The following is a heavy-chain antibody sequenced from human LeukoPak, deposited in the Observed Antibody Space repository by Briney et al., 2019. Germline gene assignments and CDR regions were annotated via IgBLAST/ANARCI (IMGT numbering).Heavy chain of an antibody. D-gene: IGHD3-16*01. CDR1: GGSIASDH. CDR3: ARGPTSNWFVP. CDR2: MYYSVTT. Sequence: SETLSLTCSVSGGSIASDHWSWIRQPPGKGLEWIGYMYYSVTTNYNPSLRSRVTISGDTSKNQFSLTLTSVTAADTAVYYCARGPTSNWFVPWGQGTLVTVSS. V-gene: IGHV4-59*01. J-gene: IGHJ5*02.